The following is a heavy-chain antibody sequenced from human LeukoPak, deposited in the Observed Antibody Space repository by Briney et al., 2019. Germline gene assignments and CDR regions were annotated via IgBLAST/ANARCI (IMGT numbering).Heavy chain of an antibody. D-gene: IGHD3-22*01. CDR3: ARDYYDSSGYYFLDY. V-gene: IGHV3-30*03. CDR1: GFTFSNYG. CDR2: ISYEGSDK. Sequence: GRSLRLSCAASGFTFSNYGMHWVRQAPGKGLEWEAVISYEGSDKYYADSVKGRFTISRDNSKNTLYLQMNSLRADDTAVYYCARDYYDSSGYYFLDYWGQGTLVTVSS. J-gene: IGHJ4*02.